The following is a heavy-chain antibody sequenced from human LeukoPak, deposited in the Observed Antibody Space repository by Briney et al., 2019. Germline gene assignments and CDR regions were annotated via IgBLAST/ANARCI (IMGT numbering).Heavy chain of an antibody. J-gene: IGHJ4*02. D-gene: IGHD3-16*01. CDR1: GFTFSSYA. V-gene: IGHV3-23*01. Sequence: GGSLRLSCSASGFTFSSYAMSWVRQAPGKGLEWVSAISGSGGSTYYADSVKGRFTISRDNSKNTLYLQMNSLRAEDTAVYYCATCKGGRSRENDYWGQGTLVTVSS. CDR3: ATCKGGRSRENDY. CDR2: ISGSGGST.